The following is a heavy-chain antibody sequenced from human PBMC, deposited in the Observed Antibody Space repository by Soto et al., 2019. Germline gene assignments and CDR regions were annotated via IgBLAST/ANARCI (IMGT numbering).Heavy chain of an antibody. J-gene: IGHJ4*02. CDR2: ISWNVGSI. V-gene: IGHV3-9*01. D-gene: IGHD3-3*01. CDR1: GFTFDDYA. CDR3: AKGVAGWYYFDY. Sequence: EVQLVESGGGLVQPGRSLRLSCAASGFTFDDYAMHWVRQAPGKGLEWVSGISWNVGSIAYADSVKGRFTISRDNAKNSLYLQMNGLRAEATALYYCAKGVAGWYYFDYWGQGTLVTVSS.